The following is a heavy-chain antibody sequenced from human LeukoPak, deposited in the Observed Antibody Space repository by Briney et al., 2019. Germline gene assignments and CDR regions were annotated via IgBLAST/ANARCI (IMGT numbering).Heavy chain of an antibody. CDR3: ARSHSSGWYYDAFDI. J-gene: IGHJ3*02. V-gene: IGHV4-39*01. Sequence: SETLSLTCTVSGGSVGSGTYYWSWIRQSPGKGLEWIGNVYYSGSAYYNPSLKSRVTMSVDTSKNQFSLKLSSVTAADTAVYYCARSHSSGWYYDAFDIWGQGTMVTVSS. CDR1: GGSVGSGTYY. D-gene: IGHD6-19*01. CDR2: VYYSGSA.